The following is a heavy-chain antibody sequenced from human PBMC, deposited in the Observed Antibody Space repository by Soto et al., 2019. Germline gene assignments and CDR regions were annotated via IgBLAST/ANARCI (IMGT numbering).Heavy chain of an antibody. CDR1: GFSLSTSGVG. CDR3: AHVYGGYDNLDY. V-gene: IGHV2-5*02. J-gene: IGHJ4*02. D-gene: IGHD5-12*01. Sequence: QITLKESGPTLVKPTQTLTLTCTFSGFSLSTSGVGVGWIRQPPGKALEWLALIYWDDDKRYSPSLKSRLTITKDTSKNQVVLTMTNMDPVETATYYCAHVYGGYDNLDYWGQGTLVTVSS. CDR2: IYWDDDK.